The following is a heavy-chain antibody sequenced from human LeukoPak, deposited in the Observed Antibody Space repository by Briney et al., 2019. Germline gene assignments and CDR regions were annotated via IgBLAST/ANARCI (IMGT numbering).Heavy chain of an antibody. CDR1: GFTFSSYN. V-gene: IGHV3-21*01. CDR2: IDSSSRYI. J-gene: IGHJ4*02. Sequence: GGSLRLSCAASGFTFSSYNMDWVRQAPGKGLEWVSFIDSSSRYIYQADSVKGRFTISRDNAKSSVFLQMNSLRTEDTAVYYCARDNYDYGDYYFDYWGQGTLVTVSS. CDR3: ARDNYDYGDYYFDY. D-gene: IGHD4-17*01.